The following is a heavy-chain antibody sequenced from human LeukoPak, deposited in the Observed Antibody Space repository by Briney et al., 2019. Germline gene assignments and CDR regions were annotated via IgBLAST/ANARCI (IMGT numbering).Heavy chain of an antibody. CDR1: GFTVSSNY. Sequence: GGSLRLSCAASGFTVSSNYMSWVRQAPGKGLEWVSVIYSGGSTYYADSVKGRFTISRDNSKNTLYLQMNSLRAEDTAVYYCAREGSIAAAAHFDYWGQGTLVTVSS. CDR2: IYSGGST. CDR3: AREGSIAAAAHFDY. D-gene: IGHD6-13*01. V-gene: IGHV3-53*01. J-gene: IGHJ4*02.